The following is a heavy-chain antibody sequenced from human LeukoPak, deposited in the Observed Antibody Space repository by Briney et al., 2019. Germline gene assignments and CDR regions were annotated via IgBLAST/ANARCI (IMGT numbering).Heavy chain of an antibody. Sequence: ASVKVSCKASGYTFTSYAMNWVRQAPGQGLEWMGWINTNTGNPAYAQGFTGRFVFSLDTSVSTAYLQISSLKAEDTAVYYCARGHREYYDFWSGYQGDYYMDVWGKGTTVTVSS. CDR1: GYTFTSYA. D-gene: IGHD3-3*01. V-gene: IGHV7-4-1*02. J-gene: IGHJ6*03. CDR3: ARGHREYYDFWSGYQGDYYMDV. CDR2: INTNTGNP.